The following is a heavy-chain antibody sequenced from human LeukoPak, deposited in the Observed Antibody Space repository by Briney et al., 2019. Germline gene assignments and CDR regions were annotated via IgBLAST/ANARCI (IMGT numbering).Heavy chain of an antibody. V-gene: IGHV5-51*01. J-gene: IGHJ4*02. CDR2: FYPGDSDT. CDR3: ARRPRGYCSSTSCHLDY. Sequence: GESLKISCKGSGYSFTSYWIAWVRQMPGKGLEWMGIFYPGDSDTRYSPSFQGQVTISADKSISTAYLQWSSLKASDTAMYYCARRPRGYCSSTSCHLDYWGQGTLVTVSS. D-gene: IGHD2-2*01. CDR1: GYSFTSYW.